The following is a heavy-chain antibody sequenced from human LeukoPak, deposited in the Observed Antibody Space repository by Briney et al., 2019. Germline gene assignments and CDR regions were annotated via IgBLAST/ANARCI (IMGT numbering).Heavy chain of an antibody. Sequence: SETLSLXCTVSGGSISSSSYYWGWIRQPPGKGLEWIGSIYYSGSTYYNPSLKSRVTISVDTSKNQFSLKLSSVTAADTAVYYCARANSPGSFDPWGQGTLVTVSS. CDR3: ARANSPGSFDP. J-gene: IGHJ5*02. D-gene: IGHD1-1*01. CDR2: IYYSGST. V-gene: IGHV4-39*01. CDR1: GGSISSSSYY.